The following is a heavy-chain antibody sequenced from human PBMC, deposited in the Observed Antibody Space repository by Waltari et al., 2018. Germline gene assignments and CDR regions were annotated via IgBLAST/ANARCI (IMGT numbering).Heavy chain of an antibody. V-gene: IGHV1-69*12. CDR3: ARGGGRGGSFSFHMDV. D-gene: IGHD3-10*01. CDR2: IIPMFGRT. Sequence: QVQLVQSGAEVKKPGSSVKVSCKASGGTFGSYAISWVRQALGQGLEWMGGIIPMFGRTNYPQNFQDRVKITADESTSIAYMELSGLRFDDTAVYFCARGGGRGGSFSFHMDVWGKGTTVTISS. J-gene: IGHJ6*03. CDR1: GGTFGSYA.